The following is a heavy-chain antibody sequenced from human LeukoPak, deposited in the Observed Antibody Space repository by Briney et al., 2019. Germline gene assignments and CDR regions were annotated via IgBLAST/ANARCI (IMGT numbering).Heavy chain of an antibody. Sequence: SETLSLTCAVYGGSFSGYYWSWIHQPPGKGLEWIGEINHSGSTNYNPSLKSRVTISVDTSKNQFSLKLSSVTAADTAVYYCARLLTYYYDSSVRRGYNWFDPWGQGTLVTVSS. CDR1: GGSFSGYY. J-gene: IGHJ5*02. CDR3: ARLLTYYYDSSVRRGYNWFDP. CDR2: INHSGST. D-gene: IGHD3-22*01. V-gene: IGHV4-34*01.